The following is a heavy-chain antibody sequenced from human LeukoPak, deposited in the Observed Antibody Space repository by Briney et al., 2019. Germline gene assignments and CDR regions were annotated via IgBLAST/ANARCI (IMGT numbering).Heavy chain of an antibody. CDR3: ALTDYYDSSGLFSTEYFQH. V-gene: IGHV1-18*01. Sequence: ASVKVSSKASGYTFTSYGISWVRQAPGQGLEWMGWISAYNGNTNYAQKLQGRVTMTTDTSTSTAYMELRSLRSDDTAVYYCALTDYYDSSGLFSTEYFQHWGQGTLVTVSS. CDR2: ISAYNGNT. D-gene: IGHD3-22*01. CDR1: GYTFTSYG. J-gene: IGHJ1*01.